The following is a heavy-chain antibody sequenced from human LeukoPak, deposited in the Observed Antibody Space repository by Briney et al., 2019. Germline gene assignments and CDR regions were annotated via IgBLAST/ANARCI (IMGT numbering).Heavy chain of an antibody. J-gene: IGHJ4*02. CDR1: GYTFTSYY. D-gene: IGHD6-6*01. V-gene: IGHV1-46*01. CDR2: INPSGGST. CDR3: AKYSSSSDFDY. Sequence: ASVKVSCKASGYTFTSYYMHWVRQAPGQGLGWMGIINPSGGSTSYAQKFQGRVTMTRDTSTSTVYMELSSLRSEDTAVYYCAKYSSSSDFDYWGQGTLVTVSS.